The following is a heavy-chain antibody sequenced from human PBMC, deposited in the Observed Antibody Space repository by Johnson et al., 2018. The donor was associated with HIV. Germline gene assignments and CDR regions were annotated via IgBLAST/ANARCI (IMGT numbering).Heavy chain of an antibody. J-gene: IGHJ3*02. CDR1: GFTVSSNY. CDR3: TRGVGIAVAGNDAFDI. V-gene: IGHV3-13*01. D-gene: IGHD6-19*01. CDR2: IGTAGDT. Sequence: VQLVESGGGLIQPGGSLRLSCAASGFTVSSNYMSWVRQAPGKGLEWVSVIGTAGDTYYPGSVKGRFTISRENAKNSLYLQMNSLRAGDTAVYYCTRGVGIAVAGNDAFDIWGQGTMVTVSS.